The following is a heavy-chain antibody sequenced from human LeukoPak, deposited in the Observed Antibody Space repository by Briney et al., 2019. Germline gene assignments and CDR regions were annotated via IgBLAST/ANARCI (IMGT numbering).Heavy chain of an antibody. CDR2: INHSGST. CDR1: GGSFSGYY. V-gene: IGHV4-34*01. J-gene: IGHJ4*02. D-gene: IGHD3-22*01. CDR3: ARVPRKAYYYDSSGTPVGFDY. Sequence: SETLSLTCAVYGGSFSGYYWSWIRQPPGKGLEWIGEINHSGSTNYNPSLKSRVTISVDTSKNRFSLKLSSVTAADTAVYYCARVPRKAYYYDSSGTPVGFDYWGQGTLVTVSS.